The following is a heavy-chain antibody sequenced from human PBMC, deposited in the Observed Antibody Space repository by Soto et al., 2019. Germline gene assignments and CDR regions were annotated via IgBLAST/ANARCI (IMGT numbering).Heavy chain of an antibody. CDR1: GFTFSSYS. CDR3: AREPSAARGIDY. J-gene: IGHJ4*02. CDR2: ISSSSSTI. D-gene: IGHD6-6*01. Sequence: PXGSLILSCAAAGFTFSSYSMNWVRQAPGKGLEWVSYISSSSSTIYYADSVKGRFTISRDNAKNSLYLQMNSLRDEDTAVYYCAREPSAARGIDYWGQGTLVTVSS. V-gene: IGHV3-48*02.